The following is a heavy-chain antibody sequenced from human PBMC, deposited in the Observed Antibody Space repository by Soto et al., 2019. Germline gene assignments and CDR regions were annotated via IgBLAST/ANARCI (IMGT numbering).Heavy chain of an antibody. CDR2: IIPIFGTA. Sequence: SVKVSCKASGGTFSSYAIGWVRQAPGQGLEWMGGIIPIFGTANYAQKFQGRVTITADESTSTAYMELSSLRSEDTAVYYCAREGLAYCGGDCSHLYYFDYWGQGTLVTVSS. CDR1: GGTFSSYA. J-gene: IGHJ4*02. CDR3: AREGLAYCGGDCSHLYYFDY. D-gene: IGHD2-21*02. V-gene: IGHV1-69*13.